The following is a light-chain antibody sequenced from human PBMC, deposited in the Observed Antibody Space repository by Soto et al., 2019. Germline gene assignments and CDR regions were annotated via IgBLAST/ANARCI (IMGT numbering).Light chain of an antibody. V-gene: IGKV3-20*01. Sequence: EIVLTQSPGTLSLSPGERATLSCRASQSVNNNYLAWYQQKPGQAPRLLIYGASNRATGIPDRFSGSGSGTDFTLTISSLEPEDFAVYSCQQYAGSPPTFGQGTRLEI. CDR2: GAS. J-gene: IGKJ5*01. CDR1: QSVNNNY. CDR3: QQYAGSPPT.